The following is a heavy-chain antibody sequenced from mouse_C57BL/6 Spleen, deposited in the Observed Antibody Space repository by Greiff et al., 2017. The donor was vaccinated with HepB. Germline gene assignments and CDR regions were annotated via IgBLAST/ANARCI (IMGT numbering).Heavy chain of an antibody. J-gene: IGHJ3*01. CDR1: GYAFSSSW. V-gene: IGHV1-82*01. D-gene: IGHD2-4*01. Sequence: VQRVESGPELVKPGASVKISCKASGYAFSSSWMNWVKQRPGKGLEWIGRIYPGDGDTNYNGKFKGKATLTADKSSSTAYMQLSSLTSEDSAVYFCARLGDYDVAWFAYWGQGTLVTVSA. CDR2: IYPGDGDT. CDR3: ARLGDYDVAWFAY.